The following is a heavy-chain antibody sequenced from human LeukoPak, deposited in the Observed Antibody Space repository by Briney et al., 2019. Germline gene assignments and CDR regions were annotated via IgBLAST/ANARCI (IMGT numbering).Heavy chain of an antibody. V-gene: IGHV5-51*01. D-gene: IGHD6-6*01. CDR3: ARLGAARDGPYYYYYYMDV. CDR1: EYSFTNYW. CDR2: IYPGDSDT. Sequence: GESLKISCKGSEYSFTNYWIGWVRQMPGKGLEWMGIIYPGDSDTRYSPSFQGQVTISADKSISTAYLQWSSLKASDTAMYYCARLGAARDGPYYYYYYMDVWGKGTTVTVSS. J-gene: IGHJ6*03.